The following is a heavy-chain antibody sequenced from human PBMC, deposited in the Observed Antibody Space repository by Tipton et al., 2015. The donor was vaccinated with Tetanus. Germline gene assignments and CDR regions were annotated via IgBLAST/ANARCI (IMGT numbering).Heavy chain of an antibody. D-gene: IGHD6-13*01. J-gene: IGHJ4*02. Sequence: QLVQSGAEVKKPGASVKVSCKAFAYAFTSYDLNWVRQATGQGLEWLGYMNPNTGHAGYAQKFQGRVTMTSNISITTAYMELRNLRSDDTAVHYCARGNRGSSWYLWGQGTLVTVSS. CDR3: ARGNRGSSWYL. CDR1: AYAFTSYD. CDR2: MNPNTGHA. V-gene: IGHV1-8*01.